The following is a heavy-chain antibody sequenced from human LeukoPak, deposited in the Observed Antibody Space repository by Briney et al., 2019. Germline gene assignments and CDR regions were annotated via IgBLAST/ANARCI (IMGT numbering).Heavy chain of an antibody. Sequence: PSETLSLTCAVYGGSFSGYYWSWIRQPPGKGLEWIGEINHSGSTNYNPSLKSRVTISVDTSKSQFSLKLSSVTAADTAVYYCARDVDTAMVTKTEGIDYWGQGTLVTVSS. V-gene: IGHV4-34*01. CDR2: INHSGST. J-gene: IGHJ4*02. D-gene: IGHD5-18*01. CDR1: GGSFSGYY. CDR3: ARDVDTAMVTKTEGIDY.